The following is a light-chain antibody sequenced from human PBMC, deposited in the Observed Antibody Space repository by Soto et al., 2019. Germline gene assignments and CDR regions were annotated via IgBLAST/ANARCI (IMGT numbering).Light chain of an antibody. CDR1: NIGIYS. CDR2: DAS. Sequence: SYELTQPPSVSVAPGQTARITCGGNNIGIYSVHSYQKRPGQAPVLVVYDASDRPSAIPERFSGSNSGNTATLTIGRVEAADEADYYCQVWDNNGSHNYVFGTGTKVTVL. V-gene: IGLV3-21*02. J-gene: IGLJ1*01. CDR3: QVWDNNGSHNYV.